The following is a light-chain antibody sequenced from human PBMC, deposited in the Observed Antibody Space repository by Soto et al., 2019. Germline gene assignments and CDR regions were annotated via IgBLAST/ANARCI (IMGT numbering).Light chain of an antibody. CDR3: QHYNSYSRT. V-gene: IGKV1-5*03. CDR2: KAS. J-gene: IGKJ1*01. CDR1: RSIDSW. Sequence: DIQMTQSPSTLSASIGDRVTITCRASRSIDSWLAWYQQKPGKAHKLLIYKASSLETGAPSRFSGSGSGTEFILTISSLQPDDFATYYCQHYNSYSRTFGQGTKVEVK.